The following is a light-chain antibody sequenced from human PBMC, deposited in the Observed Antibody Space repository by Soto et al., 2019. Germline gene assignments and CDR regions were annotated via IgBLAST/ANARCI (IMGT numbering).Light chain of an antibody. CDR2: SND. V-gene: IGLV1-47*02. CDR1: SSDVGGYNY. J-gene: IGLJ2*01. Sequence: QTVLTQPASVSGSPGQSITISCTGTSSDVGGYNYVSWYQQLPGTAPKLLIFSNDQRPSGVPDRFSGSRSGTSASLAISGLRSEDEGDYYCAAWDDSLSGVVFGGGTKLTVL. CDR3: AAWDDSLSGVV.